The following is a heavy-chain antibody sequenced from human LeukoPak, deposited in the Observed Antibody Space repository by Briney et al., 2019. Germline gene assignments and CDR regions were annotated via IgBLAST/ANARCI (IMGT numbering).Heavy chain of an antibody. V-gene: IGHV1-18*01. Sequence: GASVKVSCKAFGYTFTSYGISWVRQAPGQGLEWMGWISPYNGNTNYAPRLHGRLTMTTDTSTSTAYMELRSVRSDDTAVYYCARDRQCGYWGQGTLVTVSS. CDR2: ISPYNGNT. CDR1: GYTFTSYG. CDR3: ARDRQCGY. J-gene: IGHJ4*02. D-gene: IGHD2-21*01.